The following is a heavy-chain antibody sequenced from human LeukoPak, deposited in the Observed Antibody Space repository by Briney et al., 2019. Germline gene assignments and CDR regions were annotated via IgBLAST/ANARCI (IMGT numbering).Heavy chain of an antibody. V-gene: IGHV3-7*01. Sequence: PGESLRLSCAASGFTFTSYWMTWVRQAPGKGLEWVANIQQDGSEKNYVDSAKGRFTISRDNTKNSLYLQMNSLRAEDTAVYYCAGAAGSEQAYWGQGTQVTVSS. D-gene: IGHD6-25*01. CDR2: IQQDGSEK. J-gene: IGHJ4*02. CDR1: GFTFTSYW. CDR3: AGAAGSEQAY.